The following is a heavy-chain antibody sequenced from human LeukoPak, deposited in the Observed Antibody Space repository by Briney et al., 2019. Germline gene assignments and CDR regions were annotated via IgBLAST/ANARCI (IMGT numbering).Heavy chain of an antibody. CDR1: GFTFSRYG. D-gene: IGHD1-1*01. CDR2: ISYDGTNK. CDR3: AKDTRDVSGH. V-gene: IGHV3-30*18. Sequence: PAGSLRLSCAASGFTFSRYGMHWVRQPPGKGLEWVAVISYDGTNKYYADSVKGRFTISRDNSKNTVYLQMNSLRAEDTAVYYCAKDTRDVSGHWGQGTLVTVSS. J-gene: IGHJ4*02.